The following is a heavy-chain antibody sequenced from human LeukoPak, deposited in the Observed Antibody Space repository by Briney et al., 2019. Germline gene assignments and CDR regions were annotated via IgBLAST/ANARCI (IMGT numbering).Heavy chain of an antibody. CDR3: ARDKRQYYDFWSGYFDP. V-gene: IGHV4-34*01. CDR2: IYHSGST. J-gene: IGHJ5*02. CDR1: GGSFSGYY. Sequence: SETLSLTCAVYGGSFSGYYWSWIRQPPGKGLEWIGYIYHSGSTYYNPSLKSRVTISVDRSKNQFSLKLSSVTAADTAVYYCARDKRQYYDFWSGYFDPWGQGTLVTVSS. D-gene: IGHD3-3*01.